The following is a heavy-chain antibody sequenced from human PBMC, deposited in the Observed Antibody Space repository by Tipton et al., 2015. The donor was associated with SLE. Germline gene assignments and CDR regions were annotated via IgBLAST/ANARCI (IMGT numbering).Heavy chain of an antibody. D-gene: IGHD6-19*01. J-gene: IGHJ4*02. CDR1: GGPISNYY. V-gene: IGHV4-4*07. CDR2: IYTSGST. Sequence: TLSLTCTVSGGPISNYYWGWIRQPARKGLEWIGRIYTSGSTNYNPSLKSRVTMSVDTSKNQFSLKLSSVTAADTAAYYCARDHPVAGPFDYWGQGTLGTVSS. CDR3: ARDHPVAGPFDY.